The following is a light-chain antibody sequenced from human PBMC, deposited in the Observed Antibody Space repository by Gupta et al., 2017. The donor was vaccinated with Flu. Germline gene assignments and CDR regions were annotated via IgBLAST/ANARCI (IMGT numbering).Light chain of an antibody. V-gene: IGKV1-5*03. Sequence: PYTVSASVGDRVTITCRASQSISSWLAWLLQKPGKAPKLLIHKASNLENGVPSRFSGRGSGTEFTLTISSLQPDDFATYYCRQYNSYSWTFGQGTRVEIK. J-gene: IGKJ1*01. CDR2: KAS. CDR3: RQYNSYSWT. CDR1: QSISSW.